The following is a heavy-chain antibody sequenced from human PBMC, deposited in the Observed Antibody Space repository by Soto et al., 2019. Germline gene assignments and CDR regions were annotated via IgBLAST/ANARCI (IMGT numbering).Heavy chain of an antibody. J-gene: IGHJ1*01. CDR3: VRPDSTGYYSH. V-gene: IGHV5-51*01. CDR1: GYSFTNYW. D-gene: IGHD3-9*01. Sequence: RKISCKGSGYSFTNYWIGWVRQMPGKGLEWMGIINPADSDTRYSPSFQGQVTVSVDKSISTAYLQRGSLKASDTAMYYCVRPDSTGYYSHWGQGTPVTVSS. CDR2: INPADSDT.